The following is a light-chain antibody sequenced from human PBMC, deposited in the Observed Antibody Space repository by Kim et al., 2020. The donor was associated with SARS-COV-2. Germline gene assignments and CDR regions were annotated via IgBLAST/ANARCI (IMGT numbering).Light chain of an antibody. J-gene: IGKJ4*01. V-gene: IGKV1-27*01. CDR3: QKYNSAAQT. CDR2: AAS. Sequence: YASVDRVTITCRASQGISNYLAWYQQKPGKVPRLLIYAASTLQSGVPSRFSGSGSGTDFTLTISSLQPEDVATYYCQKYNSAAQTFGGGTKVDIK. CDR1: QGISNY.